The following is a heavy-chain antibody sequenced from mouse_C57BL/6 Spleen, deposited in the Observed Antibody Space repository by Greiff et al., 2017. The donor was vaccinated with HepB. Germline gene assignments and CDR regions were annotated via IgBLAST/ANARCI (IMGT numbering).Heavy chain of an antibody. Sequence: EVQVVESGGGLVQPGGSLSLSCAASGFTFTDYYMSWVRQPPGKALEWLGFIRNKANGYTTEYSASVKGRFTISRDNSPSILYLQMNALRAEYSATYYCARYIYPYGYYFDYWGQGTTLTVSS. CDR2: IRNKANGYTT. CDR3: ARYIYPYGYYFDY. J-gene: IGHJ2*01. V-gene: IGHV7-3*01. D-gene: IGHD2-2*01. CDR1: GFTFTDYY.